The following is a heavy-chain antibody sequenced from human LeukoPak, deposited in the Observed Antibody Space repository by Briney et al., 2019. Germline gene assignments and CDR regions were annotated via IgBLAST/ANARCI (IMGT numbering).Heavy chain of an antibody. V-gene: IGHV3-30*18. CDR1: GFTFSSYG. D-gene: IGHD2-21*02. Sequence: PGGSLRLSCAASGFTFSSYGMHWVRQAPGKGLEWVAVISYDGSNKYYADSVKGRFTISRDNSKNTLYLQMNSLRAEDTAVYYCAKLAYCGGDCHPFDYWGQGTLVTVSS. CDR3: AKLAYCGGDCHPFDY. CDR2: ISYDGSNK. J-gene: IGHJ4*02.